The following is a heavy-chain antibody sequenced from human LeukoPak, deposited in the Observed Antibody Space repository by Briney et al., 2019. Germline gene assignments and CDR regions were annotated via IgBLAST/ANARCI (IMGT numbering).Heavy chain of an antibody. D-gene: IGHD2-2*01. CDR1: GYTFTGFY. CDR2: INPNSGGT. V-gene: IGHV1-2*02. J-gene: IGHJ4*02. CDR3: ARRRCCSTNCYGHFDY. Sequence: GASVKVSCKASGYTFTGFYMHWVRQAPGQGLEWMGWINPNSGGTNYAQKFQDRVTMTRDTSTSTFYMELSSLRSEDTAVYYCARRRCCSTNCYGHFDYWGQGTLVTVSS.